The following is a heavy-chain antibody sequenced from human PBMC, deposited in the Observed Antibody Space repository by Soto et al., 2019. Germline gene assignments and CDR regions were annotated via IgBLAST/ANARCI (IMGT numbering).Heavy chain of an antibody. CDR2: INAGNGNT. J-gene: IGHJ4*02. Sequence: GASVKVSCKVSGYTLTELSMHWVRQAPGQRLEWMGWINAGNGNTKYSQKFQGRVTITRDTSASTAYMELSSLRSEDTAVYYCARDLSRALDSSIAATFDYWGQGTLVTVSS. CDR1: GYTLTELS. D-gene: IGHD6-6*01. V-gene: IGHV1-3*01. CDR3: ARDLSRALDSSIAATFDY.